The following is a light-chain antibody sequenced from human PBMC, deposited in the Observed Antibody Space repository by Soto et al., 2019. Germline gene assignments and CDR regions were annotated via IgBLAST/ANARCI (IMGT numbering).Light chain of an antibody. J-gene: IGKJ4*01. CDR2: GAS. CDR1: QNINSN. Sequence: EIPMTQSPLTLSVSPGEGATLSCRASQNINSNLAWYQQRPGQAPRVLIYGASSRASGIPDRFSGSGSGTDFTLTINRLEPDDFAVYYCQQYKDWPPLTFGGGTRVESK. V-gene: IGKV3D-15*01. CDR3: QQYKDWPPLT.